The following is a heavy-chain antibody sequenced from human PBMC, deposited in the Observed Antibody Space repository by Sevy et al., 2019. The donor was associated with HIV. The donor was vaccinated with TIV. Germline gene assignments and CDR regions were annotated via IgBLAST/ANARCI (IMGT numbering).Heavy chain of an antibody. CDR1: GFTFSSYA. CDR3: GKNPGVGSYYYMDV. V-gene: IGHV3-23*01. J-gene: IGHJ6*03. CDR2: ISGSGGST. D-gene: IGHD1-26*01. Sequence: GGSLRLSCAASGFTFSSYAMSWVRQAPGKGLEWVSSISGSGGSTYYAGSLKGQFTISRENSKNTLYLQVNSLRVEDTAVYYCGKNPGVGSYYYMDVWGKGTTVTVSS.